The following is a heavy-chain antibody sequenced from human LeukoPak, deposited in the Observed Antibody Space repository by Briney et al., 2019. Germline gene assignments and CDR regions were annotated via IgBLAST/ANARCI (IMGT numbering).Heavy chain of an antibody. J-gene: IGHJ4*02. CDR2: INPNSGGT. V-gene: IGHV1-2*02. CDR3: ARVRRNSGYANFDY. Sequence: ASVKVSCKASGYTFTGYYMHWVRQAPGQGLEWMGWINPNSGGTNYAQKFQGRVTMTRDTSISTAYMELSRLRSDDTAAYYCARVRRNSGYANFDYWGQGTLVTVSS. CDR1: GYTFTGYY. D-gene: IGHD5-12*01.